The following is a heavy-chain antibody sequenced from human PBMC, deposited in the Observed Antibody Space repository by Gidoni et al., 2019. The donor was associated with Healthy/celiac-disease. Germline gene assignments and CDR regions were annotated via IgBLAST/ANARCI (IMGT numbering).Heavy chain of an antibody. CDR3: ARDYHRGRRSAFDI. Sequence: QVQLVESGGGVVQPGRSLRLSCAASGFTFSSYAMHWVRQAPGKGLEWVAVISYDGSNKYYADAVKGRFTISRDNSKNTLYLQMNSLRAEDTAVYYCARDYHRGRRSAFDIWGQGTMVTVSS. D-gene: IGHD2-15*01. V-gene: IGHV3-30-3*01. CDR2: ISYDGSNK. J-gene: IGHJ3*02. CDR1: GFTFSSYA.